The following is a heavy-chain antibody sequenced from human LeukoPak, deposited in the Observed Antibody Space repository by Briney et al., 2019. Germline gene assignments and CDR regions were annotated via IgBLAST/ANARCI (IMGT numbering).Heavy chain of an antibody. CDR1: GGTFSSHA. Sequence: SVKVSCKASGGTFSSHAISWVRQAPGQGLEWMGGIIPIFGTANYAQKFQGRVTITTDESTSTAYMELSSLRSEDTAVYYCARRMGSSWYPNWFDPWGQGTLDTVSS. J-gene: IGHJ5*02. CDR2: IIPIFGTA. CDR3: ARRMGSSWYPNWFDP. D-gene: IGHD6-13*01. V-gene: IGHV1-69*05.